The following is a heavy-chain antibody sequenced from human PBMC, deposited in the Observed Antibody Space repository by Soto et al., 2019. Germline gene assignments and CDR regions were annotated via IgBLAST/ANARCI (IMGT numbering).Heavy chain of an antibody. CDR2: ISYDGSNK. CDR1: GVTFSSYA. CDR3: ARWCSGGSCYSGGLDAFDI. V-gene: IGHV3-30-3*01. J-gene: IGHJ3*02. D-gene: IGHD2-15*01. Sequence: GGSLMLSCAASGVTFSSYAMRWVRQAPGKGLEWAAVISYDGSNKYYADSVKGRFTISRDNSKNTLYLQMNSLRAEDTAVYYCARWCSGGSCYSGGLDAFDIWGQGTMVTVSS.